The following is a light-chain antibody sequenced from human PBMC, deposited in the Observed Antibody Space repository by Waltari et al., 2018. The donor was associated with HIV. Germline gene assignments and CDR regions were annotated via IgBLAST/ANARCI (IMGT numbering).Light chain of an antibody. CDR2: AAS. CDR1: PGISNY. J-gene: IGKJ1*01. CDR3: QKYNSAPWT. Sequence: DIQMTQSPSSLSASVGDRVTITCRASPGISNYLAWYQQKPGKVPKLLIYAASTLQSGAPSRFSGSGSGTDFTLTISSLQPEDVATYYCQKYNSAPWTFSQGTKVEIK. V-gene: IGKV1-27*01.